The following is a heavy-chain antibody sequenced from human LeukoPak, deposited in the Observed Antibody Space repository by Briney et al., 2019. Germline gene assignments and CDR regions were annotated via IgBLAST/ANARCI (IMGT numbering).Heavy chain of an antibody. J-gene: IGHJ5*02. CDR1: GYTFTSYG. Sequence: ASVKVSCKASGYTFTSYGISWVRQAPGQGLEWMGWIGAYNGNTNYAQKLQGRVTMTTDTSTSTAYMELRSLRSDDTAVYYCAGDWSRELSWFDPWGQGTLVTVSS. D-gene: IGHD3-10*01. V-gene: IGHV1-18*01. CDR2: IGAYNGNT. CDR3: AGDWSRELSWFDP.